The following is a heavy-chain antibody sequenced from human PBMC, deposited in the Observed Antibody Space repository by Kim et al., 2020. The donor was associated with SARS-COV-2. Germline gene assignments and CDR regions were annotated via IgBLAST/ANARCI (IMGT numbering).Heavy chain of an antibody. CDR2: IRGSGTSA. Sequence: GGSLRLSCAGSGFSFSTYAMSWVRQAPGKGLEWVAFIRGSGTSAYYADSVEGRFTISRENAGNTLYLQMTSLRAEDTAVYYCAKSDSSSSYNWFAPWGQG. J-gene: IGHJ5*02. V-gene: IGHV3-23*01. D-gene: IGHD6-13*01. CDR1: GFSFSTYA. CDR3: AKSDSSSSYNWFAP.